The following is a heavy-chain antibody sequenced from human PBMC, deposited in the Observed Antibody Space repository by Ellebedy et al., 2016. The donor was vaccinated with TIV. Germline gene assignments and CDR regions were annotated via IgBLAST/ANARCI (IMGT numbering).Heavy chain of an antibody. V-gene: IGHV3-64D*06. J-gene: IGHJ4*02. D-gene: IGHD3-10*01. CDR3: VKGQGYYGSGTYEALDY. CDR1: GFSFSSYA. Sequence: GGSLRLSXSASGFSFSSYAMHWVRQAPGKGLEYLSGISSDGGSTYYADSVKGRVTISRDNSKNTLYLQMSSLRVEDMAVYYCVKGQGYYGSGTYEALDYWGQGTLVTVSS. CDR2: ISSDGGST.